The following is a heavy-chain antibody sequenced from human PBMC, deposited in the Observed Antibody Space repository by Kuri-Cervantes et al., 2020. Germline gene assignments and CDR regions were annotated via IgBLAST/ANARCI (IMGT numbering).Heavy chain of an antibody. Sequence: SETLSLTCTVSGGSISSYYWSWIRQPAGKGLKWIGRIYTSGSTNYNPSLKSRVTMSVDTSKNQFSLKLSSVTAADTAVYYCAREIFGGTSGVRYYYYGMDVWGQGTTVTVSS. J-gene: IGHJ6*02. CDR3: AREIFGGTSGVRYYYYGMDV. CDR2: IYTSGST. V-gene: IGHV4-4*07. D-gene: IGHD3-3*01. CDR1: GGSISSYY.